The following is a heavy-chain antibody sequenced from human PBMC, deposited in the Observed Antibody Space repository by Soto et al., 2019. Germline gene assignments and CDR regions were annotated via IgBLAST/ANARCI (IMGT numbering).Heavy chain of an antibody. CDR3: PRDLDIPPDSYFDY. Sequence: QVRLVESGGDLVQPGRSLRLSCAASGFTFGSYGMHWVRQAPGKGLDWVAMISYDVRHQDYADSVKGRFTISRDNFKDTLYLQMNGLTPEDTAIYFCPRDLDIPPDSYFDYWGQGNLFTVSS. CDR1: GFTFGSYG. J-gene: IGHJ4*02. CDR2: ISYDVRHQ. V-gene: IGHV3-30*03. D-gene: IGHD5-12*01.